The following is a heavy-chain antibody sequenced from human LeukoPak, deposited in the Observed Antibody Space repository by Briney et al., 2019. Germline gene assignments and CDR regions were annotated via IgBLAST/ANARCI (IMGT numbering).Heavy chain of an antibody. D-gene: IGHD6-13*01. CDR3: ARVGTSAAAGIKGFDY. CDR1: GFTFAGYA. J-gene: IGHJ4*02. Sequence: PGGSLRLSCAASGFTFAGYAMTWVRQAPGKGLEWVSLISGSGGSTYYADVVKGRFTISRDNSKNALYLRMNSLRAEDTAVYYCARVGTSAAAGIKGFDYWGQGTLVTVSS. V-gene: IGHV3-23*01. CDR2: ISGSGGST.